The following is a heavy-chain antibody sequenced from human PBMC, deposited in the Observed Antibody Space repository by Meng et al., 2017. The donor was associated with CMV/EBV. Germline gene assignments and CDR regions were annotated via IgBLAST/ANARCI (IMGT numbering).Heavy chain of an antibody. CDR1: GYTFTGYY. J-gene: IGHJ5*02. CDR3: ARAPYNWSDVISNWFDH. D-gene: IGHD1-1*01. Sequence: ASVKVSCKASGYTFTGYYMHWVRQAPGQGLEWMGWINPNSGGTNYAQKFQGRVTMTRDTSISTAYMELSRLRSDDTAVYYCARAPYNWSDVISNWFDHWGQGTLVTVSS. V-gene: IGHV1-2*02. CDR2: INPNSGGT.